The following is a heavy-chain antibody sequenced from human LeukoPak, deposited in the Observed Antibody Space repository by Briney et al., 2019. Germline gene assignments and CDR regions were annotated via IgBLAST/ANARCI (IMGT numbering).Heavy chain of an antibody. CDR2: ISYDGSNK. CDR3: AKVGHCSSTNCYAEFRFDY. Sequence: GGSLRLSCAASGFTFSSYAMHCVRQAPGKGLEWVAVISYDGSNKYYADSVKGRFTISRDKSKNTLYLQMNSLRAEDTAVYYCAKVGHCSSTNCYAEFRFDYWGQGTLVTVSS. V-gene: IGHV3-30*04. J-gene: IGHJ4*02. CDR1: GFTFSSYA. D-gene: IGHD2-2*01.